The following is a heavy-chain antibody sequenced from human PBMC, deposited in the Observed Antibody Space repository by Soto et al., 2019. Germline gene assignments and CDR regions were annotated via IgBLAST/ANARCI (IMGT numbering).Heavy chain of an antibody. CDR1: GYRFSSFW. CDR3: ARHIVSYYYNNGYPLFAY. J-gene: IGHJ4*02. CDR2: IYPGDATT. D-gene: IGHD3-22*01. Sequence: GESLKISCKISGYRFSSFWIAWVRQKPGKGLEWMGIIYPGDATTIYSPSFQGRLTISVDMSISTAHLQWYDLKASDSAMYYCARHIVSYYYNNGYPLFAYSAQGSRVPVSS. V-gene: IGHV5-51*01.